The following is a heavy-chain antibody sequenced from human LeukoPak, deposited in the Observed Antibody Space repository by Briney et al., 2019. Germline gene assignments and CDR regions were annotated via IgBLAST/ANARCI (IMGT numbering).Heavy chain of an antibody. J-gene: IGHJ4*02. V-gene: IGHV3-30*03. CDR1: GFAFSRYG. Sequence: GGSLRLSCAASGFAFSRYGMHWVRQAPGKGLDGVALISHDGTNKNHADSVKGRFTISRDNSNNTLYLQMNSLRPEDTAVYYCARGPGALDYWGQGTLVTVSS. D-gene: IGHD2-2*01. CDR2: ISHDGTNK. CDR3: ARGPGALDY.